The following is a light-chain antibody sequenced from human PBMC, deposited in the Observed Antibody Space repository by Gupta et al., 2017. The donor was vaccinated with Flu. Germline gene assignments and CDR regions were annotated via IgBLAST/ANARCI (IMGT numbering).Light chain of an antibody. Sequence: QSVLTQPPSASGIPGQRVTISCSGSSFNIGTNYVYWYQQRPGAAPNLLMYRNNQRPSGVPDRFSGSKSGTSASLAINGLRAEDEAEYYCAAWDDSLSGLYVFGTGTRVTVL. J-gene: IGLJ1*01. CDR2: RNN. CDR3: AAWDDSLSGLYV. CDR1: SFNIGTNY. V-gene: IGLV1-47*01.